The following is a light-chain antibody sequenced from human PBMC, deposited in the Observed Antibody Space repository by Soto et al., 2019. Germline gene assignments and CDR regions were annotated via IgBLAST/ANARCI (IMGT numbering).Light chain of an antibody. J-gene: IGKJ1*01. CDR1: ESVGSH. V-gene: IGKV3-15*01. CDR3: QQYDNWPPWT. Sequence: DTVMTQSPATLSLSPGGTATLSCRASESVGSHLAWYQQIPGQAPRLLIYGVSTRATGIPARFRGSGSETEFSLTITSLQSEDFGVYFCQQYDNWPPWTFGQGTKVEI. CDR2: GVS.